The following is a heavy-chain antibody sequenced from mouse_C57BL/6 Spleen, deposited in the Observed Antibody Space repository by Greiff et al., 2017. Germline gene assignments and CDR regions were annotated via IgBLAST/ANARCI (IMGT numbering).Heavy chain of an antibody. D-gene: IGHD1-1*01. CDR3: ARDGRSYRYAMAN. Sequence: EVQLQQSGPELVKPGASVKISCKASGYTFTDYYMNWVKQSHGKSLEWIGDINPNNGGTSYNQKFKGKATLTVDKSSSTAYMELRSLTSEDSAVYYCARDGRSYRYAMANRGQGTSVTASS. CDR2: INPNNGGT. V-gene: IGHV1-26*01. J-gene: IGHJ4*01. CDR1: GYTFTDYY.